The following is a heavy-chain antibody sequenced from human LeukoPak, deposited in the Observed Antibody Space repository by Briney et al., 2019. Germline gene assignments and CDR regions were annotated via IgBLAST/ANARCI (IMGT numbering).Heavy chain of an antibody. V-gene: IGHV1-3*01. Sequence: GASVKVSCKASGYTFTSYAMHWVRQAPGQRLEWMGWINAGNGNTKYSQKFQGRVTITRDTSASTAYMELSSLRSEDTAVYYCAIEPLYDILTGYSLLPFDYWGQGTLVTVSS. CDR1: GYTFTSYA. D-gene: IGHD3-9*01. CDR3: AIEPLYDILTGYSLLPFDY. CDR2: INAGNGNT. J-gene: IGHJ4*02.